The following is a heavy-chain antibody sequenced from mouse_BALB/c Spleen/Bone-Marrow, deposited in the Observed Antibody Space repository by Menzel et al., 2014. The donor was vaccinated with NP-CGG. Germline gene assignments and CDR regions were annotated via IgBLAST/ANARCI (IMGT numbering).Heavy chain of an antibody. CDR1: GYSFTGYF. J-gene: IGHJ2*01. Sequence: EVQGVESGPELVKPGASVKISCKASGYSFTGYFMNWVMQSHGKSLEWIGRINPYNGDTFYNQKFKGKATLTVDKSSSTAHMELRSLASEDSAVYYCAGPGYYGSSYFDYWGQGTTLTVSS. V-gene: IGHV1-20*02. CDR3: AGPGYYGSSYFDY. CDR2: INPYNGDT. D-gene: IGHD1-1*01.